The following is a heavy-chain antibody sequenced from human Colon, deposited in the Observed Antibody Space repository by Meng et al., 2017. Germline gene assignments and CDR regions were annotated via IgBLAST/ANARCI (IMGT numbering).Heavy chain of an antibody. CDR2: IWFDGSNK. J-gene: IGHJ3*02. V-gene: IGHV3-33*01. Sequence: GESLKISCAASGFNFDTYGMHWVRQAPGKGPEWVGVIWFDGSNKYYADSVKGRFTISRDNSKNTLYLQMNSVRAEDTAVHYCARGGDRFSDPFDIWGQGTLVTVSS. CDR3: ARGGDRFSDPFDI. D-gene: IGHD3-10*01. CDR1: GFNFDTYG.